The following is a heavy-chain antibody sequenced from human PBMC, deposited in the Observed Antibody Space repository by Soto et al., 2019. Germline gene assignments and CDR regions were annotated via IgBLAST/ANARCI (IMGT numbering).Heavy chain of an antibody. D-gene: IGHD1-26*01. J-gene: IGHJ6*02. CDR3: AKTLGATLFSGGMDV. Sequence: SQTLSLTCAISGDSVSINSAAWNLIRQSPSRGLEWLGRTYYRSKWYNDYAVSVKSRITINPDTSKNQFSLQLNSVTPEDTAVYYCAKTLGATLFSGGMDVWGQGTTVTVSS. CDR2: TYYRSKWYN. V-gene: IGHV6-1*01. CDR1: GDSVSINSAA.